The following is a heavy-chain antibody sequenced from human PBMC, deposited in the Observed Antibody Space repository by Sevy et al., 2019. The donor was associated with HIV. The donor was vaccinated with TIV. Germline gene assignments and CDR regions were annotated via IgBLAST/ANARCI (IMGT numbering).Heavy chain of an antibody. J-gene: IGHJ4*02. Sequence: GGSLRLSCAASGFTFGSYGMHWVRQAPGKGLEWVAYISYDRSDKNYAASVKGRFTISRDNSKNTVFLQPNSLRPEDTAVYYCARVFSSYYFDYWGQRTLVTVSS. V-gene: IGHV3-30*06. CDR2: ISYDRSDK. CDR1: GFTFGSYG. CDR3: ARVFSSYYFDY.